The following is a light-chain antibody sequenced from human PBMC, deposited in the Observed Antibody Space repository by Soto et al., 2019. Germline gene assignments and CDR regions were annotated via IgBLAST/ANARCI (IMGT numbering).Light chain of an antibody. Sequence: DIQMTQSPSSLSASVGDRVTIAFRASQGISNYLAWYQQKPGEAPKLLIYVASSLQSGVPSRFSGSGSGTDFTFTISSLQPEDFATYYCQQSYSQWTFGQGTKVDIK. CDR1: QGISNY. J-gene: IGKJ1*01. V-gene: IGKV1-39*01. CDR2: VAS. CDR3: QQSYSQWT.